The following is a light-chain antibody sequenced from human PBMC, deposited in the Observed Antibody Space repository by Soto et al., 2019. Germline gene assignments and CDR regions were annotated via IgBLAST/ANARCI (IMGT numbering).Light chain of an antibody. Sequence: ERVMTQSPATLSVSPGERATLSCRASQSVGGDLAWYQQKPGQAPRLLIYGASSRAPGIPDRFSGSGSGTEFTLTITSLQAEDVAVYFCQHYYSTPQTFGQGTKVEIK. CDR2: GAS. CDR1: QSVGGD. V-gene: IGKV3-15*01. J-gene: IGKJ1*01. CDR3: QHYYSTPQT.